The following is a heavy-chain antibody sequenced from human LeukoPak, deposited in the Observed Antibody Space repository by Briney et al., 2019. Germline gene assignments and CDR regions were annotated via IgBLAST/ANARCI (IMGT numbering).Heavy chain of an antibody. V-gene: IGHV4-34*01. J-gene: IGHJ4*02. CDR2: INHSGST. D-gene: IGHD4-17*01. Sequence: SETLSLTCAVYGGSFSVYYWSWIRQPPGKGLEWIGEINHSGSTNYNPSLKSRVTISVDTSKSQFSLKLSSVTAADTAVYYCARAPPPTVTKERSYGFEGSGGYYFDYWGQGTLVTVSS. CDR1: GGSFSVYY. CDR3: ARAPPPTVTKERSYGFEGSGGYYFDY.